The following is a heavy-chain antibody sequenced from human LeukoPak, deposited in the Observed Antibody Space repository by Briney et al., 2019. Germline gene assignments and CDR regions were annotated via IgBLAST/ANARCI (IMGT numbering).Heavy chain of an antibody. CDR1: GGSISSYY. J-gene: IGHJ6*02. CDR2: IYTSGST. V-gene: IGHV4-4*07. CDR3: ARDARYYDFWSGPEIYYYYGMDV. Sequence: SETLSLTCTVPGGSISSYYWSWIRQPAGKGLEWIGRIYTSGSTNYNPSLKSRVTMSVDTSKNQFSLKLSSVTAADTAVYYCARDARYYDFWSGPEIYYYYGMDVWGQGTTVTVSS. D-gene: IGHD3-3*01.